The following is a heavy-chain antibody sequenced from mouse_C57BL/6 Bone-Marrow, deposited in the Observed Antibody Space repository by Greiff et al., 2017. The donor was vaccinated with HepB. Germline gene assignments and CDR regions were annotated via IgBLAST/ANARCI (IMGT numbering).Heavy chain of an antibody. V-gene: IGHV1-81*01. CDR2: FYPRSGNT. CDR1: GYTFTSYG. CDR3: ARCYYGSFYYYAMDY. J-gene: IGHJ4*01. Sequence: QVQLQQSGAELARPGASVKLSCKASGYTFTSYGISWVKQSTGQGLEWIGEFYPRSGNTYYNEKFKGKATLTADKSSSTAYMELRSLPSEDSAVYFCARCYYGSFYYYAMDYWGQGTSVTVSS. D-gene: IGHD1-1*01.